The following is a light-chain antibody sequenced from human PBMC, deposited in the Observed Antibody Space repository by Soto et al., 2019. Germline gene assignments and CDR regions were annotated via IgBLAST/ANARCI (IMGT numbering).Light chain of an antibody. CDR3: RSFAGNNNLV. J-gene: IGLJ2*01. CDR1: SSDVGGYNY. CDR2: EVS. Sequence: QSALTQPPSASGSPGQSVTISCTGTSSDVGGYNYVSWYQQHPGKAPKLMISEVSKRPSGVPDRFSGSKSGNTASLTVSGLQNVDEADYYCRSFAGNNNLVFGGGTKLTVL. V-gene: IGLV2-8*01.